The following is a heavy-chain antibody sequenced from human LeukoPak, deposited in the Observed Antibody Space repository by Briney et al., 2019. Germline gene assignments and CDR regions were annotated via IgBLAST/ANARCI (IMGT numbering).Heavy chain of an antibody. J-gene: IGHJ4*02. CDR1: GFTFSSYG. D-gene: IGHD5-24*01. CDR3: ARAGGSDGYNSAFDF. V-gene: IGHV3-30*02. CDR2: IRYDGSNK. Sequence: GGSLRLSCAASGFTFSSYGMHWVRQAPGKGLEWVAFIRYDGSNKYYADSVKGRFTISRDNSKNTLYLQMNSLRAEDTAVYYCARAGGSDGYNSAFDFWGQGTLVTVSS.